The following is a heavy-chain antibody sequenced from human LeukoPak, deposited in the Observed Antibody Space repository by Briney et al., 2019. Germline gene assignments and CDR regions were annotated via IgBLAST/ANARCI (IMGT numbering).Heavy chain of an antibody. CDR3: ARDWPGISLHFDL. D-gene: IGHD2-15*01. J-gene: IGHJ2*01. CDR1: GYTFTGYY. Sequence: ASVKVSCKASGYTFTGYYMHWVRQAPGQGLEWMGWINPNSGGTNYAQKFQGRVTMTRDTSLSTAYMDLSRLTSDDTAVYYCARDWPGISLHFDLWGRGTLITVSS. V-gene: IGHV1-2*02. CDR2: INPNSGGT.